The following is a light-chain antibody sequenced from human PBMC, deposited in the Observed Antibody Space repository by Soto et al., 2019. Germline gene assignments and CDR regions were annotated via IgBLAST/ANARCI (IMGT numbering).Light chain of an antibody. CDR2: EVS. V-gene: IGLV2-14*01. Sequence: QSVLTQPASVSGSPGQSITISCTGTSSDIGNYDYVSWYQQHPGKAPKLLISEVSNRPSGVSFRFSGSKSGTTASLTISGLQAEDEADYYCSSYTRTSSYVFGGGPKVTVL. CDR1: SSDIGNYDY. CDR3: SSYTRTSSYV. J-gene: IGLJ1*01.